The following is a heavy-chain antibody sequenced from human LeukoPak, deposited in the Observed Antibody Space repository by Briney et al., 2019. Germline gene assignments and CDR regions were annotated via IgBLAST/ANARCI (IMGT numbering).Heavy chain of an antibody. CDR1: GFTFSSYG. V-gene: IGHV3-30*02. CDR3: AKAQDYYDSSGSFDY. Sequence: GGSLRLSCAASGFTFSSYGMHWVRQAPGKGLEWVAFIRYDGSNKYYADSVKGRLTISRDNSKNTLYLQMNSLRAEDTAVYYCAKAQDYYDSSGSFDYWGQGTLVTVSS. CDR2: IRYDGSNK. D-gene: IGHD3-22*01. J-gene: IGHJ4*02.